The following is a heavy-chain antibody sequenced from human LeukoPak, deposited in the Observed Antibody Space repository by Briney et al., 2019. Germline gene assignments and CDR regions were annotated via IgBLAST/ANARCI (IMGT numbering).Heavy chain of an antibody. CDR1: GFTFDDYA. J-gene: IGHJ4*02. Sequence: PGRSLRLSCAASGFTFDDYAMHWVRQAPGKGLEWVSGISWNSGSIGYADSVKGRFTISRDNAKNSLYLQMNSLRAEDTALYYCAKAPHYDYVWGSYRNPLFFDYWGQGTLVTVSS. CDR2: ISWNSGSI. CDR3: AKAPHYDYVWGSYRNPLFFDY. D-gene: IGHD3-16*02. V-gene: IGHV3-9*01.